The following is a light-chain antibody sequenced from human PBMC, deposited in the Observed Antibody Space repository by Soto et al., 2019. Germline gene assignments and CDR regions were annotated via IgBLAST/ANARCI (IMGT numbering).Light chain of an antibody. CDR1: ESLIHSDGSTH. V-gene: IGKV2-24*01. J-gene: IGKJ2*01. CDR2: KIF. CDR3: MQATQFPHT. Sequence: DIVMTQTPLSSPVTLGQPASISCRSSESLIHSDGSTHLSWLQQRPGQPPRLLIYKIFNRFSGVPDRFSGSRAGTDFTLKISRVEAEDVGIYYCMQATQFPHTLGQGTQLEIK.